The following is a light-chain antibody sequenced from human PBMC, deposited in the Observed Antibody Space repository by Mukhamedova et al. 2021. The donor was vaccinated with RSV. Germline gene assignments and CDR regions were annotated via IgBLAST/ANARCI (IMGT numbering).Light chain of an antibody. V-gene: IGKV1-27*01. CDR3: QKFNSVPRT. CDR2: AAS. J-gene: IGKJ1*01. Sequence: WYQRRVHGKAPKLLIYAASTLQSGVPSRFSGSGSGTDFTLTISGLQPKDVATYYCQKFNSVPRTFGPGTKVELK.